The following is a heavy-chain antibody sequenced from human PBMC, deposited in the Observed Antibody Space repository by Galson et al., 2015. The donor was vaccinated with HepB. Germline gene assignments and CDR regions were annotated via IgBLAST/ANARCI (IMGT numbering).Heavy chain of an antibody. CDR2: TWYVGNNK. CDR1: GFMFSDFG. V-gene: IGHV3-33*01. J-gene: IGHJ6*02. D-gene: IGHD5-18*01. CDR3: ARDPGHSYGLYYYALDV. Sequence: SLRLSCAASGFMFSDFGMHWVRQSPGKGLEWVALTWYVGNNKFYADSVKGRFTISRDNSKKTLFLQMNSLTAEDTGVYYCARDPGHSYGLYYYALDVWGQGTTVTVSS.